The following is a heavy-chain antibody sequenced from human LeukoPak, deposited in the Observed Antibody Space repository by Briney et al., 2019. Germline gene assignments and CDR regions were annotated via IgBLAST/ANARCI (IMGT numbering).Heavy chain of an antibody. V-gene: IGHV3-33*01. CDR1: GFTFSSYG. Sequence: GRSLRLSCEASGFTFSSYGMHWVRQAPGKGLEWVAVIWYDGSKKYYGDSVKGRFTISRDNSKNTLYLQMNSLRGEDTAIYYCVRDLAARHFDYWGQGTLVTVSS. J-gene: IGHJ4*02. D-gene: IGHD6-6*01. CDR2: IWYDGSKK. CDR3: VRDLAARHFDY.